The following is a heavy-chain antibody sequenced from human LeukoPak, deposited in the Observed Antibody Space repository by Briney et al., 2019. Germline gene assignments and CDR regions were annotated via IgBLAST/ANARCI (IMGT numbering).Heavy chain of an antibody. V-gene: IGHV1-69*13. CDR2: IIPIFGTA. Sequence: VASVKVSCKASGGTFSSYAISWVRQAPGQGLEWMGGIIPIFGTANYAQKFQGRVTITADESTSTAYMELSSLRSEDTAVYYCATLEGGYDGYYYMDVWGKGTTVTVSS. CDR3: ATLEGGYDGYYYMDV. D-gene: IGHD5-12*01. J-gene: IGHJ6*03. CDR1: GGTFSSYA.